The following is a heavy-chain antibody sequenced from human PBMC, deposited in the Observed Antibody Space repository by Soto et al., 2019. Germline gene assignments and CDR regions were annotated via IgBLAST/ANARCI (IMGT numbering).Heavy chain of an antibody. CDR2: ISYDGSNK. Sequence: PGGSLRLSCAASGFSFTTYVMHWVRQAPGKGLEWVAVISYDGSNKYYADSVKGRFTISRDNSKNTLYLQMNSLRAEDTAVYYCARDSAALDAFDIWGQGTMVTVSS. D-gene: IGHD6-6*01. J-gene: IGHJ3*02. CDR1: GFSFTTYV. CDR3: ARDSAALDAFDI. V-gene: IGHV3-30-3*01.